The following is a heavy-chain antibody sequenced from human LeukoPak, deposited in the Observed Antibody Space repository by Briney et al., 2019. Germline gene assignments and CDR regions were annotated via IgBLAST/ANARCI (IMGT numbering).Heavy chain of an antibody. CDR2: INPNSGGT. D-gene: IGHD1-14*01. V-gene: IGHV1-2*02. CDR3: ARNRVNAYYYGMDV. J-gene: IGHJ6*02. CDR1: GYTFTGYY. Sequence: GASVKVSRKASGYTFTGYYMHWVRQAPGQGLERMGWINPNSGGTNYAQKFQGRVTMTRDTSISTAYMELSRLRSDDTAVYYCARNRVNAYYYGMDVWGQGTTVTVSS.